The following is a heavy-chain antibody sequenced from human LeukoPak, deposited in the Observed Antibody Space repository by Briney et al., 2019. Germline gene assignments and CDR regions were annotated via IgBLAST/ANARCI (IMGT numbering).Heavy chain of an antibody. Sequence: SETLSLTCTVFGGSISSYYWSWIRQPPGKGLEWIGYIYYSGSTNYNPSLKSRVTISVDTSKKQFSLKLSSVTAADTAVYYCARNYDGSGYYLYWGQGTLVTVSS. V-gene: IGHV4-59*08. J-gene: IGHJ4*02. CDR1: GGSISSYY. CDR2: IYYSGST. CDR3: ARNYDGSGYYLY. D-gene: IGHD3-22*01.